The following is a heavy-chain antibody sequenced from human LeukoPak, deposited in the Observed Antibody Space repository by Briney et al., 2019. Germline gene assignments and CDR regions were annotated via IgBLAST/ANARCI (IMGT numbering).Heavy chain of an antibody. D-gene: IGHD5-12*01. CDR2: FDPEDGET. CDR1: GYTLTELS. Sequence: GASVKVSCKVSGYTLTELSMHWVRRAPGKGLEWMGGFDPEDGETIYAQKFQGRVTMTEDTSTDTAYMELSSLRSEDTAAYYCATASSVATFYFDYWGQGTLVTVSS. J-gene: IGHJ4*02. CDR3: ATASSVATFYFDY. V-gene: IGHV1-24*01.